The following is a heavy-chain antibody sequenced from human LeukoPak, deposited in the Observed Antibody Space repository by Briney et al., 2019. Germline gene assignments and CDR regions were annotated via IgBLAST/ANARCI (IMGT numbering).Heavy chain of an antibody. J-gene: IGHJ6*03. Sequence: SETLSLTCTVSGGSISSYYWSWIRQPPGKGLEWIGYIYCSGSTNHNPSLKSRVTISVDTSKNQFSLKLSSVTAADTAVYYCARGVYYYHMDVWGKGTTVTISS. CDR2: IYCSGST. CDR3: ARGVYYYHMDV. V-gene: IGHV4-59*01. CDR1: GGSISSYY.